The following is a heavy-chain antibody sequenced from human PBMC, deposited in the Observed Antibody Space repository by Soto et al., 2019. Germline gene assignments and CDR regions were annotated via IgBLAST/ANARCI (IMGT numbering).Heavy chain of an antibody. D-gene: IGHD6-13*01. CDR2: ISYDGSNK. Sequence: QVQLVESGGGVVQPGRSLRLSCAASGFTFSSYAMHWVRQAPGKGLQWVAVISYDGSNKYYADSVKGRFTISRDNSKNTLYLQMNSLRAEDTAVYYCARGLRIAAVECGPFDPWGQGTLVTVSS. V-gene: IGHV3-30-3*01. J-gene: IGHJ5*02. CDR3: ARGLRIAAVECGPFDP. CDR1: GFTFSSYA.